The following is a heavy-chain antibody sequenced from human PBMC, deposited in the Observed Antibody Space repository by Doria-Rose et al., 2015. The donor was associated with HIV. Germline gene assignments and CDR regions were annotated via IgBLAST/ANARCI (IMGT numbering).Heavy chain of an antibody. V-gene: IGHV3-11*01. CDR3: ARGHLGLDF. Sequence: LESGGGLVKPGGSLSLSCAASGFAFSDSYMTWIRQAPGKGLEWVSYISSSGNTKYYADSVKGRFTVSRDNAKNPLSLQMNSVRADDTAVYFGARGHLGLDFGGQGTKVTVSS. CDR1: GFAFSDSY. J-gene: IGHJ6*02. CDR2: ISSSGNTK.